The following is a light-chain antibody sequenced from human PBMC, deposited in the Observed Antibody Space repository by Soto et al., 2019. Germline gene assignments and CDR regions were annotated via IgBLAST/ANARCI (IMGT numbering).Light chain of an antibody. Sequence: QSALTQPASVSGSPGQSITISCTGTSSDIGSYNYVSWYQQYPGKAPKLMIYDVSNRPSGVSNRFSGSKSGNTASLTISGLRAEDEADYYCNSYTGIRSRYVFGTGTKVTVL. V-gene: IGLV2-14*01. J-gene: IGLJ1*01. CDR1: SSDIGSYNY. CDR3: NSYTGIRSRYV. CDR2: DVS.